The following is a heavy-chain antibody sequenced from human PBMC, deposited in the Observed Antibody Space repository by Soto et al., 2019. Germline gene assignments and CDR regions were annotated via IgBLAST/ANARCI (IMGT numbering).Heavy chain of an antibody. J-gene: IGHJ5*02. Sequence: GASLKISCKGSGYSFTSYWIGWVRQMPGKGLEWMGIIYPGDSDTRYSPSFQGQVTISADKSISTAYLQWSSLKASDTAMYYCARNGYSSSWYGLWFDPWGQGTLVTVSS. CDR1: GYSFTSYW. CDR3: ARNGYSSSWYGLWFDP. D-gene: IGHD6-13*01. V-gene: IGHV5-51*01. CDR2: IYPGDSDT.